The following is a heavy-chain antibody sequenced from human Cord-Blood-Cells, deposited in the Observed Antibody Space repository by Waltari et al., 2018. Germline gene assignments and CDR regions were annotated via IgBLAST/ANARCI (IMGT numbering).Heavy chain of an antibody. CDR3: ATADTIFVVGPGGFDT. J-gene: IGHJ5*02. Sequence: EVQLVQSGAEVKKPGATVKISCKVSGYTFTDYYMHWVQQAPGKGLEWRGLVDPEDGETIYAEKFQGRGTITADTSTDTAYMELSSLRSEDTAVYYCATADTIFVVGPGGFDTWGQGTLVTVSS. V-gene: IGHV1-69-2*01. CDR1: GYTFTDYY. D-gene: IGHD3-3*01. CDR2: VDPEDGET.